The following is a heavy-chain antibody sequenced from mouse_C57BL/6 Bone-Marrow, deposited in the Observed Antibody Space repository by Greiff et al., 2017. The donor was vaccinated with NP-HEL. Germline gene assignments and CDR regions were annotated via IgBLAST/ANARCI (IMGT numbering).Heavy chain of an antibody. CDR1: GYTFTSYG. V-gene: IGHV1-81*01. CDR2: IYPRSGNT. CDR3: ARYYYYGSYWYFDV. Sequence: VQLQESGAELARPGASVKLSCKASGYTFTSYGISWVKQRTGQGLEWIGEIYPRSGNTYYNEKFKGKGTLTADKSSSTAYMELRSLTSEDSAVYFCARYYYYGSYWYFDVWGTGTTVTVSS. D-gene: IGHD1-1*01. J-gene: IGHJ1*03.